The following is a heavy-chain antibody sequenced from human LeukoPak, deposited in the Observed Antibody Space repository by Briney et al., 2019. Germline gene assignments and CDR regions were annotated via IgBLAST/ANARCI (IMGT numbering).Heavy chain of an antibody. CDR1: GFTFTNYW. CDR2: INSGGSVT. J-gene: IGHJ4*02. V-gene: IGHV3-74*01. CDR3: ARDRGALDY. Sequence: GGSLRLSCAASGFTFTNYWMHWVRQAPGEGLVWVSRINSGGSVTGYADSVKGRFTISRDNAKNTVFLQMNSLRTEDTAVYYCARDRGALDYWGQGTLVTVSS. D-gene: IGHD1-26*01.